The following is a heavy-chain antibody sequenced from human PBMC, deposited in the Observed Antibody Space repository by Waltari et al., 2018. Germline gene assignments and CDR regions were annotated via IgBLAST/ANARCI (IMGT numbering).Heavy chain of an antibody. J-gene: IGHJ3*02. Sequence: QLQLQESGPGLVKPSETLSLTCTVSGGSISSSSYYWGWIRQPPGKGLEWIGSIYYSGSTYTNPSLKSRVTISVDTSKNQFSLKRSSVTAADTAVYYCAPYSSSSDAFDIWAKGQWSPSLQ. CDR2: IYYSGST. V-gene: IGHV4-39*07. CDR1: GGSISSSSYY. D-gene: IGHD6-6*01. CDR3: APYSSSSDAFDI.